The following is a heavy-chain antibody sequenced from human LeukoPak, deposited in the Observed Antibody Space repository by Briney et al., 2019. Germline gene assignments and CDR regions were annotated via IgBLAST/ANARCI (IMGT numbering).Heavy chain of an antibody. V-gene: IGHV3-74*01. CDR3: AREPVLYCSSTSCFNWFDP. D-gene: IGHD2-2*01. Sequence: GGSLRLSCAASGFTFSSYWMHWVRQAPGKGLVWVSRINTDGSSTSYADSVKGRFTISRDNAKNTLNLQMNSLRAEDTAVYYCAREPVLYCSSTSCFNWFDPWGQGTLVTVSS. CDR1: GFTFSSYW. J-gene: IGHJ5*02. CDR2: INTDGSST.